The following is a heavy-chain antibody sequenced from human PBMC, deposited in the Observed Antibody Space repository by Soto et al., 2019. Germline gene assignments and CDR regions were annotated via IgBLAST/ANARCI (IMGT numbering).Heavy chain of an antibody. Sequence: QVQLVQSGAEVKKPGASVKVSCKASGYTFTSHDINWVRQATGQGPEWMGWMNPNSGNTVYAQKFQGRVTMTRNTSISTAYMELSSLRSEDTAVYYCARWDYGVYARFDFWGQGTLVTVSS. CDR2: MNPNSGNT. CDR1: GYTFTSHD. CDR3: ARWDYGVYARFDF. D-gene: IGHD4-17*01. J-gene: IGHJ4*02. V-gene: IGHV1-8*01.